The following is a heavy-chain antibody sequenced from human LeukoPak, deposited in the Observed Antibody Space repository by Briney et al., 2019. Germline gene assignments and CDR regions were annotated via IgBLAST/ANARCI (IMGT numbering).Heavy chain of an antibody. Sequence: SETLSLTCTVSGGSISSGGANYYWSWIRQPAGKGLEWIGRIYSSGSTNYNPSLKSRVTISVDTSKNQFSLKLSSVTAADTAVHCCARGKGWRNWFEPCGQGTLVTVSS. D-gene: IGHD2-15*01. V-gene: IGHV4-61*10. CDR2: IYSSGST. CDR3: ARGKGWRNWFEP. CDR1: GGSISSGGANYY. J-gene: IGHJ5*02.